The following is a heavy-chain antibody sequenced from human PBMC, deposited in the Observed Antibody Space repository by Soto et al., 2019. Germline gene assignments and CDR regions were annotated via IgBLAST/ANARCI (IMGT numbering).Heavy chain of an antibody. J-gene: IGHJ4*02. CDR3: ARRGSGSYYDY. V-gene: IGHV3-23*01. D-gene: IGHD1-26*01. CDR2: ISGSGDST. CDR1: GFTFSSYA. Sequence: EVQLLESGGGLVQPGGSLRLSCAASGFTFSSYAMRWVRQAPVKGLEWVSAISGSGDSTYYADSVKGRFTISRDNSKNTVYLQMNSLRAEDTAVYYCARRGSGSYYDYWGQGTLVTVSS.